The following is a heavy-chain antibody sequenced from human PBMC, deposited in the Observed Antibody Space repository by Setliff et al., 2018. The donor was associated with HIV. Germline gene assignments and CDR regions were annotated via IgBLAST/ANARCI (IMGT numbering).Heavy chain of an antibody. V-gene: IGHV3-49*03. D-gene: IGHD5-12*01. CDR2: IRDKASGGTA. CDR3: IRGPWRTGMDV. Sequence: GGSLRLSCTGTGFTFGDYATTWFRQAPGKGLEWVGFIRDKASGGTAEYAASVKGRFTLSRDDSKSVAYLQMNSLKTDDTAVYYCIRGPWRTGMDVWGQGTTVTVSS. J-gene: IGHJ6*02. CDR1: GFTFGDYA.